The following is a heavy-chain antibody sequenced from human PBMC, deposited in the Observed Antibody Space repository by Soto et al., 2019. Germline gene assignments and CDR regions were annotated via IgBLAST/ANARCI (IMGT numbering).Heavy chain of an antibody. V-gene: IGHV4-34*01. Sequence: SETLSLTCAVYGGSFSGYYWSWIRQPPGKGLEWIGEINHSGSTNYNPSLKSRVTISVDTSKNQFSLRLSSVTAADTAVYYCARVRGGSYYFYYYGMDVWGQGTTVTVSS. CDR2: INHSGST. D-gene: IGHD1-26*01. J-gene: IGHJ6*02. CDR3: ARVRGGSYYFYYYGMDV. CDR1: GGSFSGYY.